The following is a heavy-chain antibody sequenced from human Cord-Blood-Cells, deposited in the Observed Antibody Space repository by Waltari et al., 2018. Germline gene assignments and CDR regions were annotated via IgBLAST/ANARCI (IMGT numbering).Heavy chain of an antibody. CDR3: ARDVEYYGMDV. D-gene: IGHD1-1*01. CDR1: GFTVSSNY. CDR2: IYGGGST. V-gene: IGHV3-53*04. Sequence: EVQLVESGGGLVQPGGSLRLSCAASGFTVSSNYMSWVRQAPGKGLGGVSVIYGGGSTYYADSVKGRFTISRHNSKNTLYLQMNSLRAEDTAVYYCARDVEYYGMDVWGQGTTVTVSS. J-gene: IGHJ6*02.